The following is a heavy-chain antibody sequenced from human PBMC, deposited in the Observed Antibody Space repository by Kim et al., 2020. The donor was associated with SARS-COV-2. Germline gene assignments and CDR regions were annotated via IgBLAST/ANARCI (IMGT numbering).Heavy chain of an antibody. D-gene: IGHD5-18*01. Sequence: NPSLKSRVTISVDTSKNQFSRKLSSVTAADTAVYYCARATRRYTYGTLDYWGQGTLVTVSS. J-gene: IGHJ4*02. CDR3: ARATRRYTYGTLDY. V-gene: IGHV4-39*01.